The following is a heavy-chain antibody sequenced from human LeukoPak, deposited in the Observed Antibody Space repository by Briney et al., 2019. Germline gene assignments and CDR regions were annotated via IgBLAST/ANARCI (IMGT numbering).Heavy chain of an antibody. CDR2: IYPDDPDT. J-gene: IGHJ4*02. V-gene: IGHV5-51*01. CDR3: ARREDNGDFDY. Sequence: GESLKISCKGSGYSFTSYWIAWVRQMPGEGLEWMGIIYPDDPDTRYSPSFQGQVTISADKSLSTANLQWSSLKASDTAMYYCARREDNGDFDYWGQGTLVTVSS. CDR1: GYSFTSYW. D-gene: IGHD1-1*01.